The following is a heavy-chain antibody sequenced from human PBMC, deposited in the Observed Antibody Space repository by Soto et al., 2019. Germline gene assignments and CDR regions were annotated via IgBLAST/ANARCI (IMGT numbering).Heavy chain of an antibody. CDR2: ISNNGDDT. D-gene: IGHD4-17*01. V-gene: IGHV3-23*01. Sequence: GGSLRLSCAASGFFFSTYAMNWVRQAPGKGLEWVSAISNNGDDTYYAESVRGRFTISRDNSINTLYLQMSRLRTDDTAVYYCAHPRGYGVFDAVDIWGQGTKVTVSS. J-gene: IGHJ3*02. CDR3: AHPRGYGVFDAVDI. CDR1: GFFFSTYA.